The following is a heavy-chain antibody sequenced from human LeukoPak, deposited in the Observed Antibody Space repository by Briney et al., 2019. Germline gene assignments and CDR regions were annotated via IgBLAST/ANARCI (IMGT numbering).Heavy chain of an antibody. J-gene: IGHJ4*02. Sequence: GGSLRLSCATSGFTFSSYWMSWVRQAPGKGLEWVANIKQDGSEKYYVESVKGRFTISRDNAKNSLYLQMNSLRAEDTAVYYCARDRPGSGVDYWGEGTLVTVSS. CDR1: GFTFSSYW. V-gene: IGHV3-7*03. CDR3: ARDRPGSGVDY. D-gene: IGHD3-10*01. CDR2: IKQDGSEK.